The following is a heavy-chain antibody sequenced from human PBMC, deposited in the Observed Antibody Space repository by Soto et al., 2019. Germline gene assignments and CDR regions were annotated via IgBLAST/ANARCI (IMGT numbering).Heavy chain of an antibody. CDR1: GGSISSSSYY. CDR3: ARRTSDPREDYFDY. J-gene: IGHJ4*02. CDR2: IYYSGST. V-gene: IGHV4-39*01. Sequence: SETLSLTCTVSGGSISSSSYYWGWIRQPPGKGLEWIGSIYYSGSTYYNPSLKSRVTISVDTSKNQFTLKLSSVTAADTAVYYCARRTSDPREDYFDYWGQGTLVTVSS.